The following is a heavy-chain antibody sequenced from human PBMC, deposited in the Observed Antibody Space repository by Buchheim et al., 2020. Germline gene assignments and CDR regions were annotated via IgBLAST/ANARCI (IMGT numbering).Heavy chain of an antibody. CDR2: ISGSGGST. V-gene: IGHV3-23*01. D-gene: IGHD3-3*01. Sequence: EVQLLESGGGLVQPGGSLRLSCAASGFTFSSYAMSWVRQAPGKGLEWVSAISGSGGSTYYADSVKGRFTISSDNSKNTLYLQMNSLRAEDTAVYYCAKVVRFLDGVYYYYMDVWGKGTT. J-gene: IGHJ6*03. CDR3: AKVVRFLDGVYYYYMDV. CDR1: GFTFSSYA.